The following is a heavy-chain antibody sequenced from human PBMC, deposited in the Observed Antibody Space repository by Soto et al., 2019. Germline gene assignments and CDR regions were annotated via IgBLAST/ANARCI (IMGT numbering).Heavy chain of an antibody. CDR2: ISGSGGST. Sequence: LRLSCAASGFTFSSYAMSWVRQAPGKGLEWVSAISGSGGSTYYADSVKGRFTISRDNSKNTLYLQMNSLRAEDTAVYYCAKAPNGVTISYYFDYWGQGTLVTVSS. V-gene: IGHV3-23*01. CDR3: AKAPNGVTISYYFDY. CDR1: GFTFSSYA. J-gene: IGHJ4*02. D-gene: IGHD4-4*01.